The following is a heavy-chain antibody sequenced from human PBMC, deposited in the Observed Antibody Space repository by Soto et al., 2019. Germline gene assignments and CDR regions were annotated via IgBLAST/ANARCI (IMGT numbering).Heavy chain of an antibody. V-gene: IGHV1-18*01. J-gene: IGHJ4*02. CDR1: GYTFTNYG. D-gene: IGHD5-18*01. CDR2: ISAYNGNT. Sequence: QVQLVQTGAEVKKPGASVKVSCKASGYTFTNYGITWVRQSPGQGIERMGWISAYNGNTNHAQKLQGRVTMTTDTSTSTAYMELRSLRSDDTAVYYCARAALGYSYDELDYWGQGTLVTVSS. CDR3: ARAALGYSYDELDY.